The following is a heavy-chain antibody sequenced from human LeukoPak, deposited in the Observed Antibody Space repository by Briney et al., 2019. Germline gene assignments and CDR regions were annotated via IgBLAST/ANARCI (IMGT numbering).Heavy chain of an antibody. Sequence: KSSETLSLTCTVSGGSISSSSYYWGWIRQHPGKGLEWIGYIYYSGSTYYNPSLKSRVTISVDTSKNQFSLKLSSVTAADTAVYYCARGGPIQLWLGLPFDYWGQGTLVTVSS. V-gene: IGHV4-31*03. CDR1: GGSISSSSYY. D-gene: IGHD5-18*01. CDR3: ARGGPIQLWLGLPFDY. CDR2: IYYSGST. J-gene: IGHJ4*02.